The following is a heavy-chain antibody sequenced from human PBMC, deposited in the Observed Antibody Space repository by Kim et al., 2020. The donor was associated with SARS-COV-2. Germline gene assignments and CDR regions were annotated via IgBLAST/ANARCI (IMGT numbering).Heavy chain of an antibody. CDR2: IKQDGSEN. D-gene: IGHD3-10*01. CDR1: GFTFTNYW. J-gene: IGHJ4*02. Sequence: GGSLRLSCAASGFTFTNYWMSWVRQAPGQGLERVANIKQDGSENYYVYSVRGRFTISRDNAKNSLFLQMNSLKTEDTAVYYCARGFRGTSSAYYFDYWGQGTLVTVSS. V-gene: IGHV3-7*03. CDR3: ARGFRGTSSAYYFDY.